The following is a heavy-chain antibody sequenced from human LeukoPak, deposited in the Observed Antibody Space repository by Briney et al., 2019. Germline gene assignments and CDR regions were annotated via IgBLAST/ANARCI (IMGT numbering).Heavy chain of an antibody. CDR1: GFTFSTYG. V-gene: IGHV3-30*18. Sequence: PGGSLTLSCAASGFTFSTYGMHWVRQAPGKGLEWVAVISSDGGTKYYADSVKGRFTISRDNSKNTLYVQMNSLGPDDTAVYYCAKDLFDYWGQGTLVSVSA. J-gene: IGHJ4*02. CDR3: AKDLFDY. CDR2: ISSDGGTK.